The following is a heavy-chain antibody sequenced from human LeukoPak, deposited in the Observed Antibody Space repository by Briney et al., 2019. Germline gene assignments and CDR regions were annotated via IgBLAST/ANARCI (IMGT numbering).Heavy chain of an antibody. CDR2: IYYRVST. CDR1: VGSISSSS. Sequence: SETLSLTCIVPVGSISSSSWSWVRQPPGRGLEWVGYIYYRVSTNYNPSLKSRVTISVDTSKNQFSLKLSSVTAADTAVYYCASTPGYSSSWYSDAFDIWGQGTMVTVSS. V-gene: IGHV4-59*01. D-gene: IGHD6-13*01. J-gene: IGHJ3*02. CDR3: ASTPGYSSSWYSDAFDI.